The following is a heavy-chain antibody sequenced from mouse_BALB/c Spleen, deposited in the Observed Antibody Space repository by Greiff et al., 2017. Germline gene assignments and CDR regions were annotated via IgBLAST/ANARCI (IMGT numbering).Heavy chain of an antibody. V-gene: IGHV1-69*01. CDR1: GYTFTDYW. CDR2: IDTSDSYT. J-gene: IGHJ2*01. D-gene: IGHD2-4*01. CDR3: AGGLPNFYFDY. Sequence: QVQLQQPGAELVMPGASVKMSCKASGYTFTDYWMHWVKQRPGQGLEWIGAIDTSDSYTSYNQKFKGKATLTVDESSSTAYMQLSSLTSEDSAVYYCAGGLPNFYFDYWGQGTTLTVSS.